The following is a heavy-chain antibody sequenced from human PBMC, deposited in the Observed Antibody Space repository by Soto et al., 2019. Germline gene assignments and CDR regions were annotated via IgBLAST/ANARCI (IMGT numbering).Heavy chain of an antibody. J-gene: IGHJ6*02. Sequence: ASVKVSCKASGYTFTGYYLHWVRQAPGQGLEWMGWINPNSGGTNYAQKFQGRVTLTRDTSISTAYMEVSRLRSDDTAMYYCARGSPSLATPSYYHGMDVWGQGTTVTVSS. D-gene: IGHD6-6*01. V-gene: IGHV1-2*02. CDR3: ARGSPSLATPSYYHGMDV. CDR2: INPNSGGT. CDR1: GYTFTGYY.